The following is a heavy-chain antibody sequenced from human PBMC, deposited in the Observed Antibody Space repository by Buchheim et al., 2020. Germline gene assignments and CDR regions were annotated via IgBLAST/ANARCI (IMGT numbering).Heavy chain of an antibody. V-gene: IGHV4-59*01. CDR1: GGSISSYY. CDR2: IYYSGST. CDR3: ARAACSGGSCYLPNYYYYGMDV. Sequence: QVQLQESGPGLVKPSETLSLTCTVSGGSISSYYWSWIRQPPGKGLEWSGYIYYSGSTNYNPSIKSRVTISVDTSKNQFSLKLSSVTAADTAVYYCARAACSGGSCYLPNYYYYGMDVWGQGTT. D-gene: IGHD2-15*01. J-gene: IGHJ6*02.